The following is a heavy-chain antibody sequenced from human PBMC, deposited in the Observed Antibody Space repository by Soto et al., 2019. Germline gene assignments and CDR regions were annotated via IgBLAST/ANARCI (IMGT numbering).Heavy chain of an antibody. D-gene: IGHD1-26*01. Sequence: EVQLLDSGGGLVQPGGSLRLSCAASGFIFGNYAMTWVRQAPGKGLEWVSVISGSGGSTYYTDSVKGRFTVSRDNSKYTLYLQMNSLRAEDTAVYFSAKTPLRWGPFDYWGQGTLVTVSS. V-gene: IGHV3-23*01. CDR2: ISGSGGST. J-gene: IGHJ4*02. CDR3: AKTPLRWGPFDY. CDR1: GFIFGNYA.